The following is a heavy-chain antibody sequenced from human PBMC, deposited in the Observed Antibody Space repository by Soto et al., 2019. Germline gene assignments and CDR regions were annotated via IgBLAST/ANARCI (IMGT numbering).Heavy chain of an antibody. J-gene: IGHJ6*02. CDR3: ARFRSSGWYEDYYGMDV. Sequence: PSETLSLTCTVSGGSISSYYWSWIRQPPGKGLEWIGYIYYSGSTNYNPSLKSRVTISVDTSKNQFSLKLSSVTAADTAVYYCARFRSSGWYEDYYGMDVWGQGTTVTVSS. CDR1: GGSISSYY. D-gene: IGHD6-19*01. CDR2: IYYSGST. V-gene: IGHV4-59*08.